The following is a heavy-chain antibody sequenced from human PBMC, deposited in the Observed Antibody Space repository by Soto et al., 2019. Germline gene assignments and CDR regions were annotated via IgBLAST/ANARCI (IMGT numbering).Heavy chain of an antibody. CDR3: ARAGGAALRWGGWFDP. CDR1: GYSMSSSNW. V-gene: IGHV4-28*03. D-gene: IGHD3-16*01. Sequence: QVQLQESGPGLVKPSDTLSLTCAVSGYSMSSSNWWGWIRQPPGKGLEWIGYIYYSGSTYYNPSLKSRVTMSVDTSKNQFSLKLSSVTAVDTAVYYCARAGGAALRWGGWFDPWGQGTLVTVSS. CDR2: IYYSGST. J-gene: IGHJ5*02.